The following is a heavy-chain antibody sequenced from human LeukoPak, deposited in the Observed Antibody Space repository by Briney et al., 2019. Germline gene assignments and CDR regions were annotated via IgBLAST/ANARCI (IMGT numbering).Heavy chain of an antibody. CDR2: IYYSGNT. CDR3: AATASNWFDP. J-gene: IGHJ5*02. V-gene: IGHV4-30-4*08. Sequence: SQTLSLTCTVSGGSISSGDFYWTWIRQPPGKGLERIGYIYYSGNTYYNPSLKSRVTISVDTSKNQFSLKLSSVTAADTAVYYCAATASNWFDPWGQGTLVTVSS. CDR1: GGSISSGDFY. D-gene: IGHD5-18*01.